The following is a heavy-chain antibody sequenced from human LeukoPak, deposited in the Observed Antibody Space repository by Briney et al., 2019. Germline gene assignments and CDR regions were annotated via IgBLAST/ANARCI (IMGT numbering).Heavy chain of an antibody. D-gene: IGHD3-22*01. CDR3: ARQYYDNTGYYYFDY. CDR2: MYYSGST. Sequence: SETLSLTCTVSGGSITGSSYYWGWIRQPPGKGLEWIGSMYYSGSTYYNPSLKSRLTISVDTSKNQFSLKLTSVTAADTAVYYCARQYYDNTGYYYFDYWGQGTLVTVSS. V-gene: IGHV4-39*01. CDR1: GGSITGSSYY. J-gene: IGHJ4*02.